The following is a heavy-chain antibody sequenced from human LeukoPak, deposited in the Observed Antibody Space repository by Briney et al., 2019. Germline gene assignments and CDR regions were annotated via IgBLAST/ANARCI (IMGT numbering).Heavy chain of an antibody. D-gene: IGHD6-13*01. CDR2: ISGSGGS. J-gene: IGHJ6*02. V-gene: IGHV3-23*01. Sequence: GGSLRLSCAASGSTFSSYAMSWVRQAPGKGLEWVSGISGSGGSIGSVSGRFTISRDNSKNTLFLQMNSLRAEDTAVYYCAKVRSSWPRPTYYGMDVWGQGTTVTVSS. CDR1: GSTFSSYA. CDR3: AKVRSSWPRPTYYGMDV.